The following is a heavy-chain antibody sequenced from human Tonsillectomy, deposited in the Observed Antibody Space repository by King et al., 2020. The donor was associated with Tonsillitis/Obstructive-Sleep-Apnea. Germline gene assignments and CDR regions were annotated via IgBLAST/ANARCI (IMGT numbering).Heavy chain of an antibody. Sequence: VQLVESGGGLVKPGGSLRLSCAASGFTFSNAWMSWVRQAPGEGLEWVGLIKSKTDGGTTDYAAPVKGRFTISRDDSKNTLYLQMNSLKTEDTAVYYCTTAETDYWGQGTLVTVSS. CDR2: IKSKTDGGTT. CDR3: TTAETDY. CDR1: GFTFSNAW. V-gene: IGHV3-15*01. J-gene: IGHJ4*02.